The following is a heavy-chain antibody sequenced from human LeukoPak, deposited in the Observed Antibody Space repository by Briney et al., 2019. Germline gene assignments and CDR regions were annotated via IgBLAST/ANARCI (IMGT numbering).Heavy chain of an antibody. J-gene: IGHJ4*02. D-gene: IGHD5-18*01. Sequence: ASVKVSCKASEYTFTGYYMHWVRQAPGQGLEWMGWINPNSGDTNYAQKFQGRVTMTRDTSISTAYMELSRLRSDDTAVYYCARDTAMASFDYWGQGTLVTVSS. V-gene: IGHV1-2*02. CDR3: ARDTAMASFDY. CDR2: INPNSGDT. CDR1: EYTFTGYY.